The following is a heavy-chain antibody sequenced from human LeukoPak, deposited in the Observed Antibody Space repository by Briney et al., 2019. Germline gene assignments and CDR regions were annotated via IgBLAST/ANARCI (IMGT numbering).Heavy chain of an antibody. Sequence: ASVKVSCKAPGYTFTGYYMHWVRQAPGQGLEWMGIINPSGGSTSYAQKFQGRVTMTRDTSTSTVYMELSSLRSEDTAVYYCARAPAGANFDYWGQGTLVTVSS. J-gene: IGHJ4*02. CDR3: ARAPAGANFDY. V-gene: IGHV1-46*01. CDR1: GYTFTGYY. CDR2: INPSGGST. D-gene: IGHD3-10*01.